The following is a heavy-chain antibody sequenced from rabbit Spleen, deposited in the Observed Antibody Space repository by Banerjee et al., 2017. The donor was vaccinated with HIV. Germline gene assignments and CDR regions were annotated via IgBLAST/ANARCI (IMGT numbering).Heavy chain of an antibody. J-gene: IGHJ4*01. CDR3: ARDLTSVVGWNFNL. CDR1: GFSFSDSDV. D-gene: IGHD1-1*01. V-gene: IGHV1S45*01. CDR2: INVYTGKP. Sequence: QEQLVESGGGLVKPEGSLTLTCKASGFSFSDSDVMCWVRQAPGKGLQWIACINVYTGKPVYATWAKGRFTISRTSSTTVTLQMTSLTAADTATYFCARDLTSVVGWNFNLWGPGTLVTVS.